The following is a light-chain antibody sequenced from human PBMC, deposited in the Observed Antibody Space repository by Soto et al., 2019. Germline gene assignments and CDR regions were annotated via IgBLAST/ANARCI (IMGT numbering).Light chain of an antibody. CDR3: QSYDATNQV. V-gene: IGLV6-57*01. J-gene: IGLJ3*02. CDR1: SGSIASNY. Sequence: NFMLTQPHSVSESPGKTVIISCTRSSGSIASNYVQWYQQRPGSSPTTVIYGDNQRPSGVPDRFSGSIDSSSNSASLTISGLETEDEADYFCQSYDATNQVFGGGTKXPV. CDR2: GDN.